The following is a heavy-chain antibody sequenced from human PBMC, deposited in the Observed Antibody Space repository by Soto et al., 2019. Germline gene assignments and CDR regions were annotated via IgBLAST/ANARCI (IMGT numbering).Heavy chain of an antibody. D-gene: IGHD1-26*01. CDR3: ARDFLAVSGSSPGAFDI. V-gene: IGHV1-18*01. J-gene: IGHJ3*02. CDR2: ISAYNGNT. CDR1: GYTFTSYG. Sequence: ASVKVSCKASGYTFTSYGISWVRQAPGQGLEWMGWISAYNGNTNYAQKLQGRVTMTTDTSTSTAYMELRSLRSDDTAVYYCARDFLAVSGSSPGAFDIWGQGTMVTVSS.